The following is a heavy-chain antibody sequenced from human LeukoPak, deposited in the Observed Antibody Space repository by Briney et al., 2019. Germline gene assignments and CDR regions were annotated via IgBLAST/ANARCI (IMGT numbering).Heavy chain of an antibody. D-gene: IGHD3-22*01. Sequence: KPSETLSLTCAVYGGSISSGSYYWSWIRQPAGKGLEWIGRIYTSGSTSYNPSLKSRVTMSVDTSKNQFSLKLSSVTAADTAVYYCARASDSSVNTAFDIWGQGTMVTVSS. CDR2: IYTSGST. CDR1: GGSISSGSYY. V-gene: IGHV4-61*02. J-gene: IGHJ3*02. CDR3: ARASDSSVNTAFDI.